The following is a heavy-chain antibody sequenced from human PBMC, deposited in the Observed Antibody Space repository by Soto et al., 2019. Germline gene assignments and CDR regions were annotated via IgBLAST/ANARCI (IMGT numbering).Heavy chain of an antibody. CDR3: ARSGNRGLYSSGPDAFDI. CDR2: IYSGGST. D-gene: IGHD6-19*01. J-gene: IGHJ3*02. Sequence: GGSLRLSCAASGFTVSSNYMSWVRQAPGKGLEWVSVIYSGGSTYYADSVKGRFTISRDNSKNTLYLQMNSLRAEDTAVYYCARSGNRGLYSSGPDAFDIWGQGTMVTVSS. CDR1: GFTVSSNY. V-gene: IGHV3-53*01.